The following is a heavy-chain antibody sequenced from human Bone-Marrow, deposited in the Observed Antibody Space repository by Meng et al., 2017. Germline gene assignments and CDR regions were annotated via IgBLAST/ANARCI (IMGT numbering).Heavy chain of an antibody. CDR1: GGTFSSYA. CDR3: ARGYSVGATSVYYFDY. J-gene: IGHJ4*02. Sequence: SVKVSCKASGGTFSSYAISWVRQAPGQGLEWMGGIIPIFGTANYAQKFQGRVTITADESTSTAYMELSSLRSEDTAVYYCARGYSVGATSVYYFDYWGQGTLVTGAS. V-gene: IGHV1-69*13. CDR2: IIPIFGTA. D-gene: IGHD1-26*01.